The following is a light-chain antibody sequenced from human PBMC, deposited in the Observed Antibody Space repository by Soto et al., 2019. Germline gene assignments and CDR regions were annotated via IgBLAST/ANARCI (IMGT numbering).Light chain of an antibody. V-gene: IGKV3-20*01. J-gene: IGKJ2*01. CDR3: QQYGSSPPRNT. CDR1: QSVSGSY. Sequence: EIVLTQSPDTLSLSPGERATLSCRASQSVSGSYLAWYQQRPGQPPRLLIYGASSRATGIPERFSGSGSGTDFTLTISRLEPEDFGVYYCQQYGSSPPRNTFGQGTKLEIK. CDR2: GAS.